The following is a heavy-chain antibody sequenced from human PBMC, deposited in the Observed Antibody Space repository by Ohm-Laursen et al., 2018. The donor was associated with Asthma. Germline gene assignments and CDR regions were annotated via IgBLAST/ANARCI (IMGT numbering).Heavy chain of an antibody. CDR2: ISGSAGST. CDR3: ARIGPEWELPGREYSLHH. D-gene: IGHD1-26*01. CDR1: GFTFSSFA. V-gene: IGHV3-23*01. J-gene: IGHJ1*01. Sequence: SLRLSCAASGFTFSSFAMSWVRQAPGKGLEWVSTISGSAGSTYYADSVRGRFTTSRDNARNSVYLQMNSLRAEDTALYYCARIGPEWELPGREYSLHHWGEGTLVTVSS.